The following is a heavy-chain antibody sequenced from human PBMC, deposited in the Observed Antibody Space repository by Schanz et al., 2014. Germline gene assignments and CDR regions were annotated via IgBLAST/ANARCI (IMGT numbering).Heavy chain of an antibody. V-gene: IGHV3-23*04. D-gene: IGHD3-10*01. CDR2: ISGSSENT. Sequence: VQLVESGGGVVQPERSLRLSCAASGFKFTDYAMTWVRQAPGKGLEWVATISGSSENTYYADSVKGRVTISRDNSRNTLFLQMRNLRADDTALYYCAKGKSEVRGIILDYWGQGTMVVVSS. CDR3: AKGKSEVRGIILDY. CDR1: GFKFTDYA. J-gene: IGHJ4*02.